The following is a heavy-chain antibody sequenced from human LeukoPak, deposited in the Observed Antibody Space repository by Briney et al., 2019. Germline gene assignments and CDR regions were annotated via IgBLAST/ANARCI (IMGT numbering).Heavy chain of an antibody. CDR2: ISSSSTI. Sequence: PGGSLRLSCAASGFTFSSYSMNWVRQAPGKGLEWVSYISSSSTIYYADSVKGRFTISRDNAKNSLYLQMNSLRAEDTAVYYCARDGDPVLRFLESMDAFDIWGQGTMVTVSS. J-gene: IGHJ3*02. V-gene: IGHV3-48*01. CDR1: GFTFSSYS. D-gene: IGHD3-3*01. CDR3: ARDGDPVLRFLESMDAFDI.